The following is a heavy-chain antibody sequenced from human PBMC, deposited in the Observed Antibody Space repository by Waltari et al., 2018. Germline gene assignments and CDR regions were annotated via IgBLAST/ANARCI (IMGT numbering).Heavy chain of an antibody. Sequence: EVQLVESGGGLVQPGGSLRLSCAASGFTFSTYDLHWVRQGTGKRLEWVSAIGTDGKTLYIDSVKGRFTISRENAKSSLYLQMNSQRAEETAMYYCAGVNWNDRTFAIWGQGTLVTVSS. CDR3: AGVNWNDRTFAI. V-gene: IGHV3-13*01. D-gene: IGHD1-1*01. CDR1: GFTFSTYD. J-gene: IGHJ3*02. CDR2: IGTDGKT.